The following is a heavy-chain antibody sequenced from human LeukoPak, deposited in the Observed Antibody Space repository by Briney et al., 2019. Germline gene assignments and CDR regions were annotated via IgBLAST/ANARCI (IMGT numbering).Heavy chain of an antibody. Sequence: GGSLRLSCAASGFTFSSYAMSWVRQVPGKGLVWVSRVNPDGSSTSYADSVKGRFTISRDNAKNTVYLQMNSLRDEDTAVYYCVSDSESRSGGHYWGRGTLVTVSS. J-gene: IGHJ4*02. CDR1: GFTFSSYA. CDR3: VSDSESRSGGHY. V-gene: IGHV3-74*01. D-gene: IGHD1-26*01. CDR2: VNPDGSST.